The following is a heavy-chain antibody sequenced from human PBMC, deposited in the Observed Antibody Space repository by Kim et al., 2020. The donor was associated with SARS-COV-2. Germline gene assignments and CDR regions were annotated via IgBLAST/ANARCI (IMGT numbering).Heavy chain of an antibody. J-gene: IGHJ5*02. CDR3: ARVAIVVVVAAIPRRKWFDP. Sequence: SETLSLTCAVYGGSFSGYYWSWIRQPPGKGLEWIGEINHSGSTNYNPSLKSRVTISVDTSKNQFSLKLSSVTAADTAVYYCARVAIVVVVAAIPRRKWFDPWGQGTLVTVSS. CDR2: INHSGST. D-gene: IGHD2-15*01. CDR1: GGSFSGYY. V-gene: IGHV4-34*01.